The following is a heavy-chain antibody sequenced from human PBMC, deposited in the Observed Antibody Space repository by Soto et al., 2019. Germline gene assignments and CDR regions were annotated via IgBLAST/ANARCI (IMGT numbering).Heavy chain of an antibody. CDR1: GGSISSYY. V-gene: IGHV4-59*01. CDR2: IYYSGST. CDR3: ARARAYSSSWYVTDY. Sequence: QVQLQESGPGLVKPSETLSLTCTVSGGSISSYYWSWIRQPPGKGLEWIGYIYYSGSTNYNPSLKSRVTISVDTSTNQFSLKLSSVTAADTAAYYCARARAYSSSWYVTDYWGQGTLVTVSS. J-gene: IGHJ4*02. D-gene: IGHD6-13*01.